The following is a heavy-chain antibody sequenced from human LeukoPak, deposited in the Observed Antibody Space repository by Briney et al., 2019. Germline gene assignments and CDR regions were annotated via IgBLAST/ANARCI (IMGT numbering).Heavy chain of an antibody. V-gene: IGHV3-21*01. D-gene: IGHD1/OR15-1a*01. Sequence: SGGSLRLSCAASGFIFSSYVMSWVRQAPGKGLEWVSSISSSSSYIYFANSVRGRFTISRDNAKNSLYLQMNSLRAEDTAVYYCAKDSPSRTATTEVPVDYWGRGTLVTVSS. CDR3: AKDSPSRTATTEVPVDY. CDR1: GFIFSSYV. CDR2: ISSSSSYI. J-gene: IGHJ4*02.